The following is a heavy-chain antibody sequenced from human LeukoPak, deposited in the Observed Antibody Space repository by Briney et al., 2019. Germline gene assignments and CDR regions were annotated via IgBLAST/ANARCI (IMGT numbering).Heavy chain of an antibody. CDR3: ARGRGYDYVWGSYRPVYFDY. V-gene: IGHV4-59*12. D-gene: IGHD3-16*02. Sequence: PSETLSLTCTVSGGSISSYYWSWIRQPPGKGLEWIGYIYSSGSTNYNSSLKSRVTISVDTSKNQFSLKLSSVTAADTAVYYCARGRGYDYVWGSYRPVYFDYWGQGTLVTVSS. J-gene: IGHJ4*02. CDR1: GGSISSYY. CDR2: IYSSGST.